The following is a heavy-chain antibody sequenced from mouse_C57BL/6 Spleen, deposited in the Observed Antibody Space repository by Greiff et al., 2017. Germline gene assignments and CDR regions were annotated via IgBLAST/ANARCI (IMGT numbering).Heavy chain of an antibody. CDR2: IHPNSGST. CDR3: ARDSNYGGDFDV. CDR1: GYTFTSYW. Sequence: QVQLQQPGAELVKPGASVKLSCKASGYTFTSYWMHWVKQRPGQGLEWIGMIHPNSGSTNYNEKFKSKATLTVDKSSSTAYMQLSSLTSEDSAVYYCARDSNYGGDFDVWGTGTTVTVSS. V-gene: IGHV1-64*01. J-gene: IGHJ1*03. D-gene: IGHD2-5*01.